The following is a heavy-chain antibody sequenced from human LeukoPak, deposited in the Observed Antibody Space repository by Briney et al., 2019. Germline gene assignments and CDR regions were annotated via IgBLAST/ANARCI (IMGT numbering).Heavy chain of an antibody. D-gene: IGHD6-19*01. CDR3: ASYEVKDKQWLVRYYLDY. V-gene: IGHV1-69*13. CDR2: IIPIFGTA. J-gene: IGHJ4*02. CDR1: GGTFSSYA. Sequence: ASVKVSCKASGGTFSSYAISWVRQAPGQGLEWMGGIIPIFGTANYAQKFQGRVTITADESTSTAYMELSSLRSEDTAVYYCASYEVKDKQWLVRYYLDYWGQGTLVTVSS.